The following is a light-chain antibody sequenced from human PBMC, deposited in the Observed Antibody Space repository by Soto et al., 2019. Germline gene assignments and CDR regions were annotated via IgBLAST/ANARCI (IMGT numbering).Light chain of an antibody. CDR3: MQGTHWPPYT. V-gene: IGKV2-30*01. Sequence: DVVMTQSALYLPVTLGQPASISCRSSQSLAYSDGNTYLNWFQQRPGQSPRRLIYKVSNRDSGVPDRFSGSGSGTDFTLKISRVEAEDVGVYYCMQGTHWPPYTFGQGTKLEIK. CDR2: KVS. J-gene: IGKJ2*01. CDR1: QSLAYSDGNTY.